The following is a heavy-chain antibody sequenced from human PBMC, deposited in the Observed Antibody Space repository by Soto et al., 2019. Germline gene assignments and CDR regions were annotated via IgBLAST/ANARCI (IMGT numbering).Heavy chain of an antibody. D-gene: IGHD3-9*01. CDR2: MYSGGST. CDR3: ARALGYDSLTCYSSYSFDY. Sequence: EVQLVESGGGLVQPGGSLRLSCAASGFTVSSNYMSWVRQAPGKGLEWVSVMYSGGSTYYADSVKRRFTISRDNSKNTLYLQMHSLRAEDTAVYYCARALGYDSLTCYSSYSFDYWGQGTLVTVSS. CDR1: GFTVSSNY. V-gene: IGHV3-66*01. J-gene: IGHJ4*02.